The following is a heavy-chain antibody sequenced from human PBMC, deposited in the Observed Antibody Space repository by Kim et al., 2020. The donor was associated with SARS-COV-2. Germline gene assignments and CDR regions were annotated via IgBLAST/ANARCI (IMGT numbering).Heavy chain of an antibody. CDR1: GFTFSNAW. D-gene: IGHD3-10*01. Sequence: GGSLRLSCAASGFTFSNAWMSWVRQAPGKGLEWVGHIKSKTDGGTTDYAAPVKGRFTISRDDSKNTLYLQMNSLKTEDTAVYYCTTDQRFGEVRDAFDIWGQGTMVTVSS. CDR2: IKSKTDGGTT. CDR3: TTDQRFGEVRDAFDI. J-gene: IGHJ3*02. V-gene: IGHV3-15*01.